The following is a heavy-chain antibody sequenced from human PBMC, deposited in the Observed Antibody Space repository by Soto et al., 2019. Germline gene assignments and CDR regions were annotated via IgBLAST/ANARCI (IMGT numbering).Heavy chain of an antibody. D-gene: IGHD2-15*01. CDR1: GFTFSNAW. V-gene: IGHV3-15*01. CDR2: IKSKTDGRTT. J-gene: IGHJ4*02. CDR3: TTDSLGYCSGSSCQNFDY. Sequence: GGSLRLSCAASGFTFSNAWMSWVRQAPGKGMEWVGSIKSKTDGRTTDYAAPVKSRFTISKDDSKNTQYQQINSLKTEDTAVYYCTTDSLGYCSGSSCQNFDYWGQGTLVTVSS.